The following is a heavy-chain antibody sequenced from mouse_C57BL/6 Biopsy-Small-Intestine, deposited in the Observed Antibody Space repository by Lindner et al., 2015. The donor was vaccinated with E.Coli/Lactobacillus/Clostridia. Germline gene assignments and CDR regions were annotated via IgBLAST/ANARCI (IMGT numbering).Heavy chain of an antibody. CDR1: GFNIKDYY. V-gene: IGHV1-66*01. CDR3: ARRGYDGGYFDY. CDR2: IYPGSGNT. J-gene: IGHJ2*01. D-gene: IGHD2-2*01. Sequence: VQLQESGAELVRPGASVKLSCTASGFNIKDYYMHWVKQRPEQGLEWIGWIYPGSGNTKYNEKFKGKATLTADTSSSTAYMQLNSLTSEDSAVYYCARRGYDGGYFDYWGQGTTLTVSS.